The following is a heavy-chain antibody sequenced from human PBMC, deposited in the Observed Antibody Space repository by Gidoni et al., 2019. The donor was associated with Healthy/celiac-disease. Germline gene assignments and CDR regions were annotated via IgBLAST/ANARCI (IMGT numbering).Heavy chain of an antibody. CDR1: GFTFSSYG. CDR2: ISYAVSNK. Sequence: GGVVQPGRSLRLSCAASGFTFSSYGMHWVRQAPGKGLEWVAVISYAVSNKYYADSVKGRFTISRDNSKNTLYLQMNSLRAEDTAVYYCAKDSRPGWGSSGYYRYFDYWGQGTLVTVSS. J-gene: IGHJ4*02. D-gene: IGHD3-22*01. CDR3: AKDSRPGWGSSGYYRYFDY. V-gene: IGHV3-30*18.